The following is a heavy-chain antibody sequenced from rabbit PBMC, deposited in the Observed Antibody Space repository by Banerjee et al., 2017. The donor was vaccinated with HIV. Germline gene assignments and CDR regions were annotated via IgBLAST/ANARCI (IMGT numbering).Heavy chain of an antibody. CDR3: ARDLAGVIGWNFSL. CDR1: GFTLSSSYW. CDR2: IYAGSRGNT. D-gene: IGHD4-1*01. Sequence: QSLEESGGDLVKPGASLTLTCKASGFTLSSSYWIYWVRQAPGKGLEWIGCIYAGSRGNTWYASWANGRFTISKTSSTTVTLQMTSVTAADTATYFCARDLAGVIGWNFSLWGPGTLVTVS. J-gene: IGHJ4*01. V-gene: IGHV1S40*01.